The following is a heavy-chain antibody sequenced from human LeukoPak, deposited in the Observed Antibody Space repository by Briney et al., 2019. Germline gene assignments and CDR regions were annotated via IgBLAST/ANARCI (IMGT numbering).Heavy chain of an antibody. Sequence: GAPVKVSCKVSGYTLTELSMHWVRQAPGKGLEWMGGFDPEDGETIYAQKFQGRVTMTEDTSTDTAYMELSSLRSEDTAVYYCAARTGGDMLVDYWGQGTLVTVSS. CDR3: AARTGGDMLVDY. J-gene: IGHJ4*02. CDR1: GYTLTELS. D-gene: IGHD3-16*01. V-gene: IGHV1-24*01. CDR2: FDPEDGET.